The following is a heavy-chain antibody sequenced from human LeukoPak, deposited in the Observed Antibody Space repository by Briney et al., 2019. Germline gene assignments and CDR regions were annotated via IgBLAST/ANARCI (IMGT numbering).Heavy chain of an antibody. V-gene: IGHV3-20*01. CDR2: INWNGGST. CDR3: TRGPDYGIISFPFDI. Sequence: PGGSLRLSCAASGFTFDDHGMAWVRQAPGKGLEWVAGINWNGGSTGYEDSVKGRFTISRDHAKNSLYLQMNTLRVEDTALYHCTRGPDYGIISFPFDIWGQGTMVTVSS. D-gene: IGHD4-17*01. CDR1: GFTFDDHG. J-gene: IGHJ3*02.